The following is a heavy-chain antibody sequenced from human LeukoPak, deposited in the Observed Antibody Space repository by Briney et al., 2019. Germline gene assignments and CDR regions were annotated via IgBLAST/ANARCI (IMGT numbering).Heavy chain of an antibody. D-gene: IGHD2-2*01. J-gene: IGHJ4*02. Sequence: SETLSLTCAVYGGSFSGYYWSWIRQPPGKGLEWIGEINHSGSTNYNPSLKSRVTISVDTSKNQFFLKLSSVTAADTAVYYCARVPRYCSSTSCYRGRIFDYWGQGTLVTVSS. V-gene: IGHV4-34*01. CDR1: GGSFSGYY. CDR2: INHSGST. CDR3: ARVPRYCSSTSCYRGRIFDY.